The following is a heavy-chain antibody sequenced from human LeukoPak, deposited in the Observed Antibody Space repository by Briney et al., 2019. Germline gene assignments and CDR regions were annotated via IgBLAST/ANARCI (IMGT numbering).Heavy chain of an antibody. D-gene: IGHD3-22*01. J-gene: IGHJ4*02. CDR2: IRTKANTYAT. CDR1: GFSFSDSA. V-gene: IGHV3-73*01. CDR3: TRKSNYDIREYWFEFDH. Sequence: PGGSLKLSCATSGFSFSDSAMHWVRQASGKGPEWVGRIRTKANTYATAYAASVKGRFTISRDDSKNTAYLQMSSLKTDDTAVYYCTRKSNYDIREYWFEFDHWGLGTLVTVSS.